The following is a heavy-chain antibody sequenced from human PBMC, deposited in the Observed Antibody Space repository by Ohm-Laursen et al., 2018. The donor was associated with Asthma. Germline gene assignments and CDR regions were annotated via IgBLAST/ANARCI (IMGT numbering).Heavy chain of an antibody. CDR2: ISGSGGTT. V-gene: IGHV3-23*01. D-gene: IGHD3-22*01. CDR3: AKGLYYYESSGYYSDAFDI. Sequence: SLRLSCAASGFTVGSDYMTWVRQAPGKGLEWVSGISGSGGTTYNAGSVKGRFTISRDNSKNTLYLQMNSLRAEDAAVYYCAKGLYYYESSGYYSDAFDIWGQGTMVTVSS. CDR1: GFTVGSDY. J-gene: IGHJ3*02.